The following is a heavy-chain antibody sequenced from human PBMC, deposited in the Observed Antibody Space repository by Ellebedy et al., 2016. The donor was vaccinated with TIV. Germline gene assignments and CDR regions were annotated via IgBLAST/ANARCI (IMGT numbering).Heavy chain of an antibody. J-gene: IGHJ5*02. V-gene: IGHV1-2*02. CDR3: ARYSGSFETNYFDP. CDR2: INPNNGVT. Sequence: AASVKVSCKASGYSFTGYYMHWVRQAPGQGLEWMGWINPNNGVTKYAQKFQGRVTMTRDTSISTAYMELSRLRSDDTAVYYCARYSGSFETNYFDPWGQGTLVTVSS. D-gene: IGHD1-26*01. CDR1: GYSFTGYY.